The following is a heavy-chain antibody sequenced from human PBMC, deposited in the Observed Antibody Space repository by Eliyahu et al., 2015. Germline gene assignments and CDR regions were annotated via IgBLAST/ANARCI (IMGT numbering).Heavy chain of an antibody. D-gene: IGHD1-26*01. Sequence: EVQLVESGGDLVQPGGSLRLSCAASGFIFSPYSMNWVRQAPGXGPEWVAYISGDSLTIYYADSVKGRFTISRDNAKNSLSLQMNSLRDEDTAVYYCAIYSGNYEGYFDYWGQGTLVTVSS. CDR3: AIYSGNYEGYFDY. CDR1: GFIFSPYS. V-gene: IGHV3-48*02. CDR2: ISGDSLTI. J-gene: IGHJ4*02.